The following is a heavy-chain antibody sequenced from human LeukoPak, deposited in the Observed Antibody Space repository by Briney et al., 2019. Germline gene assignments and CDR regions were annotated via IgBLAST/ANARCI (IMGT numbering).Heavy chain of an antibody. CDR1: GFTFSSYG. V-gene: IGHV3-30*18. CDR2: ISYDGSNK. D-gene: IGHD6-19*01. Sequence: PGGSLRLSCAASGFTFSSYGMHWVRQAPGKGLEWVAVISYDGSNKYYADSVKGRFTISRDNSKNTLYLQMNSLRAEDTAVYYCAKDHPQVSGWYYYYYYGMVVWGQGTTVTVSS. J-gene: IGHJ6*02. CDR3: AKDHPQVSGWYYYYYYGMVV.